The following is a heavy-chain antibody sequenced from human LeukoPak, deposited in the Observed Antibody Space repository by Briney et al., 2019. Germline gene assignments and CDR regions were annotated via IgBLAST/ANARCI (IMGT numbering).Heavy chain of an antibody. CDR2: IYYSGST. D-gene: IGHD1-26*01. V-gene: IGHV4-39*01. CDR1: GGSISSSSYY. CDR3: ARLVHGATTPQYYFDY. Sequence: KSSETLSLTCTVSGGSISSSSYYWGWIRQPPGKGLEWIGSIYYSGSTYYNPSLKSRVTISVDTSKNQFSLKLSSVTAADTAVYYCARLVHGATTPQYYFDYWGQGTLVTVSS. J-gene: IGHJ4*02.